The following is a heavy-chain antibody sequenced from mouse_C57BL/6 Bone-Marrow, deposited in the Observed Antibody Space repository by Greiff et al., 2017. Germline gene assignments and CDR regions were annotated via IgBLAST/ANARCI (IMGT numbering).Heavy chain of an antibody. V-gene: IGHV1-7*01. CDR1: GYTFTSYW. J-gene: IGHJ1*03. CDR2: INPSSGYT. Sequence: VQVVESGAELAKPGASVKLSCKASGYTFTSYWMHWVKQRPGQGLEWIGYINPSSGYTKYNQKFKDKATLTADKSSSTAYMQLSSLTYEDSAVYYCANYYGRSYPPYWYFDVWGTGTTVTVSS. CDR3: ANYYGRSYPPYWYFDV. D-gene: IGHD1-1*01.